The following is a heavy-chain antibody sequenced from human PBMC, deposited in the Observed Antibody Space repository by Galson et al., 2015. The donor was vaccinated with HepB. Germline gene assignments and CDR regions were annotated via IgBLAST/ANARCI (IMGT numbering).Heavy chain of an antibody. CDR1: GYTFTGYY. CDR3: ARGAVVTPSYFDY. CDR2: INPNSGGT. D-gene: IGHD4-23*01. V-gene: IGHV1-2*02. Sequence: SCKASGYTFTGYYMHWVRQAPGQGLEWMGWINPNSGGTNYAQKFQGRVTVTRDTSISTAYMELSRLRSDDTAVYYCARGAVVTPSYFDYWGQGTLVTVSS. J-gene: IGHJ4*02.